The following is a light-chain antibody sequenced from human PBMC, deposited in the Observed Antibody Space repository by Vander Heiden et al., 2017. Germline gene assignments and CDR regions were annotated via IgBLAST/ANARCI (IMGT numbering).Light chain of an antibody. Sequence: ILMTPSPASLAVSLGAKAPIHCQSSPGVLYSSNNKNYLAWYQQKPGQPPKLLIYGASTREAGVPDRFSGSGSGTDFTLTISSLQAEDVAVYYCQQDYSTPHTFGQGTKLEIK. CDR3: QQDYSTPHT. J-gene: IGKJ2*01. V-gene: IGKV4-1*01. CDR1: PGVLYSSNNKNY. CDR2: GAS.